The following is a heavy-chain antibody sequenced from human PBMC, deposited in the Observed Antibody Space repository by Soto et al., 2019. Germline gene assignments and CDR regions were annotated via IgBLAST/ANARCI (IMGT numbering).Heavy chain of an antibody. V-gene: IGHV1-3*01. J-gene: IGHJ4*02. CDR2: INADNGNT. Sequence: QVQLVQSGAEVKDPGASVKVSCKASGYTFTSFAMHWVRQAPGQRLEWMGWINADNGNTKMFQQFQGRLTITRDTSASTAYMDLSGLRPEDTAVYYCARGGQKTATLFYWGQGTLVTVSS. CDR3: ARGGQKTATLFY. D-gene: IGHD1-1*01. CDR1: GYTFTSFA.